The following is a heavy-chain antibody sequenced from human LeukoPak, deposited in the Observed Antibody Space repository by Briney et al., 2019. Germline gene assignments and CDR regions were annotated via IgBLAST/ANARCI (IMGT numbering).Heavy chain of an antibody. CDR2: TYYRSKWYN. J-gene: IGHJ4*02. CDR1: GDSVSSNSAA. V-gene: IGHV6-1*01. CDR3: AGSYYDILTGSYYLDY. D-gene: IGHD3-9*01. Sequence: SQTLSLTCAISGDSVSSNSAAWNWIRQSPSRGLEWLGRTYYRSKWYNDYAVSVKSRITINPDTSKNQFSLQLNSVTPEDTAVYYCAGSYYDILTGSYYLDYWGQGTLVTVSS.